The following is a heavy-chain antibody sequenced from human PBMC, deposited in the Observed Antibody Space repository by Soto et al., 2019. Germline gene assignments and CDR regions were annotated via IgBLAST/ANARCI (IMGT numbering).Heavy chain of an antibody. J-gene: IGHJ5*02. CDR1: GFFFSAYW. D-gene: IGHD3-3*01. CDR3: AGEPEGLTPLSYNWLDP. V-gene: IGHV3-7*01. Sequence: WGSLRLPCAASGFFFSAYWMNWVRQAPGKGLEWVASIKQDGSETYSLDSVKGRITISRDNAKNSLDLQMSCVRAGDTAVYYCAGEPEGLTPLSYNWLDPSGQRSRVTV. CDR2: IKQDGSET.